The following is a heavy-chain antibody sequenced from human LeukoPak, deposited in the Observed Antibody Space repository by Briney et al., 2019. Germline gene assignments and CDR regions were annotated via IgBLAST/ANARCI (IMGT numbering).Heavy chain of an antibody. V-gene: IGHV4-38-2*02. CDR2: IYHSGST. CDR3: ARTTLHYGPDY. CDR1: GYSISSGYY. Sequence: TSETLSLTCTVSGYSISSGYYWGWIRQPPGKGLEWIGSIYHSGSTYYNPSLKSRATISVDTSKNQFSLKLSSVTAADTAVYYCARTTLHYGPDYWGQGTLVTVSS. J-gene: IGHJ4*02. D-gene: IGHD4-17*01.